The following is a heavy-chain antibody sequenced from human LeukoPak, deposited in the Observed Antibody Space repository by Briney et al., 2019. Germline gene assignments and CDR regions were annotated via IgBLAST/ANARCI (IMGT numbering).Heavy chain of an antibody. J-gene: IGHJ4*02. D-gene: IGHD3-9*01. Sequence: SETLSLTCTVSGGSISSGGYYWSWIRQPPGKGLEWIGYIYYSGSTYYNPSLKSRVTISVDTSKNQFSLKLSSVTAADTAVYYCARIYYDILTGYIFDYWGQGTLVTVSS. CDR2: IYYSGST. CDR3: ARIYYDILTGYIFDY. V-gene: IGHV4-30-4*08. CDR1: GGSISSGGYY.